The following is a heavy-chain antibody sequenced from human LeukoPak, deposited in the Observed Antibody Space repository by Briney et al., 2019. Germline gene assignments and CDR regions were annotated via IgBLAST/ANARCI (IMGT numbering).Heavy chain of an antibody. Sequence: SETLSLTCTVSGGSISGYYWSWIRQPPGKGLEWIGYIYYSGSTNYNHSLKSRVTISVDTSKNQFSLKLSSVTAADTAVYYCARHSFPKYDFWSGYSTAYYFDYWGQGTLVTVSS. CDR3: ARHSFPKYDFWSGYSTAYYFDY. V-gene: IGHV4-59*08. D-gene: IGHD3-3*01. CDR1: GGSISGYY. J-gene: IGHJ4*02. CDR2: IYYSGST.